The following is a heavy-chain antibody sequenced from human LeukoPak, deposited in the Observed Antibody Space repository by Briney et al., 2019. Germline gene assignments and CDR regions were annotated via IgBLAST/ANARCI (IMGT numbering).Heavy chain of an antibody. CDR2: IYPGDADT. Sequence: GESLKISCKGSGYSFTSYWIGWVRPMPGKGLEWMGIIYPGDADTRYSPSFQGQVTISADKSISTAYLQWSSLKASDTAMYYCARQGCSSTSCYGYDAFDIWGQGTMVTVSS. CDR3: ARQGCSSTSCYGYDAFDI. J-gene: IGHJ3*02. CDR1: GYSFTSYW. D-gene: IGHD2-2*01. V-gene: IGHV5-51*01.